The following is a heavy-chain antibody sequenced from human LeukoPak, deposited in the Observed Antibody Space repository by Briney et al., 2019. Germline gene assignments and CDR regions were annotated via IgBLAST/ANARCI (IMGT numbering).Heavy chain of an antibody. J-gene: IGHJ4*02. D-gene: IGHD5-18*01. CDR1: GFTFDDYG. Sequence: GGSLRLSCAASGFTFDDYGMSWVRQAPGKGLEWVSGINWNGGSTGYADSVKGRFTVSRDNAKNSLYLQMNSLRAEDTALCHCARVHGYSYAPGDYWGQGTLVTVSS. V-gene: IGHV3-20*01. CDR2: INWNGGST. CDR3: ARVHGYSYAPGDY.